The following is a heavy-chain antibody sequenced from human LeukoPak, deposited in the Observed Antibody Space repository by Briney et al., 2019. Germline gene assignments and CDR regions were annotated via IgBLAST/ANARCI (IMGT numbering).Heavy chain of an antibody. CDR1: GSSINAYY. CDR2: IYYSGST. Sequence: PSETLSLTCTVSGSSINAYYWSWIRQPPGKGLEWIGHIYYSGSTNYNPSLKSRVTISVDTSKNQFSLKLNSVTAADTAVYYCARDVFGSGSHWGQGTLVTVSS. D-gene: IGHD3-10*01. J-gene: IGHJ4*02. CDR3: ARDVFGSGSH. V-gene: IGHV4-59*01.